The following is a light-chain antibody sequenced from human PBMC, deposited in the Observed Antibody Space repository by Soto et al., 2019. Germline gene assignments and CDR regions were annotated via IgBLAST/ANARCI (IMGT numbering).Light chain of an antibody. CDR2: DAS. CDR3: PQYLNRLT. CDR1: QDISNY. Sequence: DIQMTQSPSSLSASVGDRVTITCQASQDISNYLNWYQQKPGKAPKLLIYDASNLATGVPSRFSGSKSGTDFTFIISGLQPADIATYYCPQYLNRLTFGPGTKVDIK. V-gene: IGKV1-33*01. J-gene: IGKJ3*01.